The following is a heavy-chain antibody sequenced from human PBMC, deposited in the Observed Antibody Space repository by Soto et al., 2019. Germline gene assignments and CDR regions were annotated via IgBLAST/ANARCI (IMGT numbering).Heavy chain of an antibody. CDR1: GFTLSSYA. Sequence: PGEYLGLSSAASGFTLSSYAMHWVRQAPGKGLEWVAVISYDGSNKYYADSVKGRFTISRDNSKNTLYLQMNSLRAEDTAVYYFARDRVDSSGYYYDYYCGMDVWG. V-gene: IGHV3-30-3*01. CDR2: ISYDGSNK. CDR3: ARDRVDSSGYYYDYYCGMDV. J-gene: IGHJ6*02. D-gene: IGHD3-22*01.